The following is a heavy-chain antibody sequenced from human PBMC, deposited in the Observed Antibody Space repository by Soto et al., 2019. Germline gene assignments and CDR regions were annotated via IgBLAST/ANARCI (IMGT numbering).Heavy chain of an antibody. Sequence: TLSLTCTVSGFSINCGGYYWSCIRQHPGKGLEWIGYIYYSGSTYYNPSLKSRVTISVDTSKNQFSLKLSSVTAADTAVYYCPRVYLGTKYYYYIPVWGKGNKLTIS. J-gene: IGHJ6*03. CDR2: IYYSGST. CDR3: PRVYLGTKYYYYIPV. D-gene: IGHD1-7*01. CDR1: GFSINCGGYY. V-gene: IGHV4-31*03.